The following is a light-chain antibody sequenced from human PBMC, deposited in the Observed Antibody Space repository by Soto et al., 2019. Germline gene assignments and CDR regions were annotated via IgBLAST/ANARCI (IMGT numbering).Light chain of an antibody. CDR2: EVN. V-gene: IGLV2-14*01. CDR3: SSYTTIKTVV. J-gene: IGLJ2*01. CDR1: SSDIGAYDY. Sequence: QSALTQPASLSGSPGQSITISCTGTSSDIGAYDYVSWFQQHPGKAPKLMISEVNNRPSGVSNRLSGSKSGNTAYLTISGLQVEDEADYHCSSYTTIKTVVFGGGTKVTVL.